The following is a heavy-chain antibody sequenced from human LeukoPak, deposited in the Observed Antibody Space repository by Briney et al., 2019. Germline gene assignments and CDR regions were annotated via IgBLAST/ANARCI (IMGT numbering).Heavy chain of an antibody. D-gene: IGHD3-22*01. V-gene: IGHV4-4*09. CDR2: IYTSGST. J-gene: IGHJ4*02. Sequence: SETLSLTCTGSGGSISSYYWSWIRQPPGKGLEGIGYIYTSGSTNYNPSRKSLGTISVDTAKNQFSLKLSSVTAADTAVYYCAGDSSGYYYVNWGQGTLVTVSS. CDR3: AGDSSGYYYVN. CDR1: GGSISSYY.